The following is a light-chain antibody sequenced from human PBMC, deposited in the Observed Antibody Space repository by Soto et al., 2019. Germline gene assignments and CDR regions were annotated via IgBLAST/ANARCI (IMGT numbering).Light chain of an antibody. J-gene: IGKJ1*01. CDR3: QHYNPYSGP. CDR2: DAS. Sequence: DIQMTQSPSTLSASVGDRVTITCRASQNIRTWLSWYQQKPGKAPNLLIFDASSLHSGVPSRFSGSGSGTEFTLTITSLQPDDFAPYYCQHYNPYSGPFGQGTKVEIK. CDR1: QNIRTW. V-gene: IGKV1-5*01.